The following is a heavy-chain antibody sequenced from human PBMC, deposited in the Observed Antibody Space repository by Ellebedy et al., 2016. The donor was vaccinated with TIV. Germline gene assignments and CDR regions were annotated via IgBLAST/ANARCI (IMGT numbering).Heavy chain of an antibody. CDR3: ATGGCGYYSIDY. V-gene: IGHV1-24*01. CDR1: GYSLTAFP. D-gene: IGHD3-3*01. J-gene: IGHJ4*02. Sequence: AASVKVSCKVSGYSLTAFPMHWVRQAPGKGLEWLGSFDPEDDKTIYAQKVQGRVTMTEDTSTDTAYMELSSLRSEDTAVYYCATGGCGYYSIDYWGQGTLVTVSS. CDR2: FDPEDDKT.